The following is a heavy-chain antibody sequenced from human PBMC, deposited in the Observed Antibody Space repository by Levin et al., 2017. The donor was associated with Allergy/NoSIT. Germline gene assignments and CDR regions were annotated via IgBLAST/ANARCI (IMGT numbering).Heavy chain of an antibody. CDR3: ARDREGARTYYYYYYMDV. J-gene: IGHJ6*03. D-gene: IGHD6-6*01. CDR1: GFTFSSYA. V-gene: IGHV3-30-3*01. Sequence: PGGSLRLSCAASGFTFSSYAMHWVRQAPGKGLEWVAVISYDGSNKNYADSVKGRFTISRDNSKNTLYLQMNSLRAEDTAVYYCARDREGARTYYYYYYMDVWGKGTTVTVSS. CDR2: ISYDGSNK.